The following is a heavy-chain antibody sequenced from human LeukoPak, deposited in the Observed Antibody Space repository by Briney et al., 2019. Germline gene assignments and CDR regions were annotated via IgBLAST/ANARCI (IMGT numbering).Heavy chain of an antibody. Sequence: GASVKVSCKASGYTFTGYYMHWVRQAPGQGLEWVGWINPNSGGTNYAQKFQGRVTMTRDTSISTAYMELSRLRSDDTAVYYCARPYYYGAGSYLTGFGYWGQGTLVTVSS. CDR3: ARPYYYGAGSYLTGFGY. CDR1: GYTFTGYY. CDR2: INPNSGGT. D-gene: IGHD3-10*01. J-gene: IGHJ4*02. V-gene: IGHV1-2*02.